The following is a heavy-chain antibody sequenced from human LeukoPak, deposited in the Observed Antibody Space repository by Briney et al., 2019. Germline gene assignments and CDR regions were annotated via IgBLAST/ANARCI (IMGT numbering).Heavy chain of an antibody. V-gene: IGHV3-23*01. J-gene: IGHJ5*02. D-gene: IGHD2-15*01. CDR1: GFTFSNYA. CDR2: IDGSNTNT. Sequence: GGSLRLSCAASGFTFSNYAMSWVRQAPGRWLEWVSSIDGSNTNTYYADCVKGRFTISRDNSKNTLYLQINSLRAEDTALYFCAKAGFRGDCNAGSCYPFDPWGQGTLVTVSS. CDR3: AKAGFRGDCNAGSCYPFDP.